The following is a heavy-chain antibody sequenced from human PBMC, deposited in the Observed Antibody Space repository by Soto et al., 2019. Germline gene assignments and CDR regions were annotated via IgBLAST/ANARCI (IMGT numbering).Heavy chain of an antibody. CDR1: GFTFSSYA. Sequence: GGSLRLSCAASGFTFSSYAMSWVRQAPGKGLEWVSAISGSGGSTYYADSVKGRFTISRDNSKNTLYLQMNSLRAEDTAVYYCAKDMMENPPARRMGAFDIWGQGTMVTVSS. D-gene: IGHD3-16*01. CDR2: ISGSGGST. J-gene: IGHJ3*02. CDR3: AKDMMENPPARRMGAFDI. V-gene: IGHV3-23*01.